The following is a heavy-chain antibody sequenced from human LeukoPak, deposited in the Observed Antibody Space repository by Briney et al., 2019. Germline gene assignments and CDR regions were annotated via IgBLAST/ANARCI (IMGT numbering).Heavy chain of an antibody. CDR1: GGSISSYY. V-gene: IGHV4-59*01. J-gene: IGHJ6*03. CDR3: AGGVDYGGNSRNYYYYYMDV. D-gene: IGHD4-23*01. CDR2: IYYSGST. Sequence: SSETLSLTCTVSGGSISSYYWSWIRQPPGKGLEWIGYIYYSGSTNYNPSLKSRVTISVDTSKNQFSLKLSSVTAADTAVYYCAGGVDYGGNSRNYYYYYMDVWGKGTTVTISS.